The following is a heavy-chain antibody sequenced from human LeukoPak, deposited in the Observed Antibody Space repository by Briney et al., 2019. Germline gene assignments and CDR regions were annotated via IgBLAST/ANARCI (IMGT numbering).Heavy chain of an antibody. Sequence: SETLSLTCTVSGGSISSSSYYWGWIRQPPGKGLEWIGSIYYSGSTYYNPSLKSRVTISVDTSKNQFSLKLSSMTAADTAVYYCARSVAAAGYFDYWGQGTLVTVSS. V-gene: IGHV4-39*01. J-gene: IGHJ4*02. CDR1: GGSISSSSYY. CDR3: ARSVAAAGYFDY. D-gene: IGHD6-13*01. CDR2: IYYSGST.